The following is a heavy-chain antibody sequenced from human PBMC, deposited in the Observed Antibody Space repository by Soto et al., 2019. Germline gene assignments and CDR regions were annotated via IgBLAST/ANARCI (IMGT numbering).Heavy chain of an antibody. CDR3: AKDKASGQGSFDS. V-gene: IGHV3-30*18. CDR1: GFTFNIYG. Sequence: VKLVESGGGVVQPGGSLRLSCAASGFTFNIYGMHWVRQAPDKGLEWVALISYDGSNQYYADSVNGRFTISRDNSKNTLFLQMNSLRADDTAVYYCAKDKASGQGSFDSWGQGTLVTISS. J-gene: IGHJ4*02. CDR2: ISYDGSNQ.